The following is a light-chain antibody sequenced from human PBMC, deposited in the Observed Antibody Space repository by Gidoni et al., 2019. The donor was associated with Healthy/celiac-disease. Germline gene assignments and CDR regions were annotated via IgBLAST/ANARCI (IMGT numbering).Light chain of an antibody. CDR1: KLGDKY. CDR3: QAWDSHVV. CDR2: QDS. J-gene: IGLJ2*01. V-gene: IGLV3-1*01. Sequence: SYALTQPPSVSVSPGQTASITCSGDKLGDKYACWYQQKPGQSPVLVIYQDSKRPSGITERFSGSNSGNTATLTISGTQAMDEADYYCQAWDSHVVFGGGTKLTVL.